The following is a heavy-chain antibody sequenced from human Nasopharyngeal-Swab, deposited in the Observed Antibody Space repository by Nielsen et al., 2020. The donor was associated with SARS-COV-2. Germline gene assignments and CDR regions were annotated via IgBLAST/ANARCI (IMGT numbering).Heavy chain of an antibody. CDR2: FDPEDGET. CDR1: GYTLTELS. D-gene: IGHD6-6*01. J-gene: IGHJ6*02. CDR3: ARDRSLEIKASSSDTYYGMDV. V-gene: IGHV1-24*01. Sequence: ASVKVSCKVSGYTLTELSMHWVRQAPGKGLEWVGGFDPEDGETIYAQKFQGRVTMTEDTSTDTAYMELSSLRSEDTAVYYCARDRSLEIKASSSDTYYGMDVWGQGTTVTVSS.